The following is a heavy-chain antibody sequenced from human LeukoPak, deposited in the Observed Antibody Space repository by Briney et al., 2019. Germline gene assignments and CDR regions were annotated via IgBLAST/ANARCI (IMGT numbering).Heavy chain of an antibody. CDR2: ISGSSRTM. Sequence: GGSLRLSCAASGFTFSTYSMNWVRQAPGKGLEWVSYISGSSRTMYYADSVKGRFTISRDNVKKSLYLQMNSLRAEDTAVYYCARDLGLYDYGGNIDYWGQGTLVTGSS. D-gene: IGHD4-23*01. V-gene: IGHV3-48*04. J-gene: IGHJ4*02. CDR1: GFTFSTYS. CDR3: ARDLGLYDYGGNIDY.